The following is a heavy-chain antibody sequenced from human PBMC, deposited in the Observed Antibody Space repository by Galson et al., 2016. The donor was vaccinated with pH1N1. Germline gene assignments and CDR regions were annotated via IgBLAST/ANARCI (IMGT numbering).Heavy chain of an antibody. Sequence: SVKVSCKASGYTFTFTGYFIHWVRQAPGQGLEFEWMGRINPYSGDTDFAQNFQGRVTMTRDTSIGTAYMEVSRLPSDDTAIYYCARDVAPPGHYAMDVWGQGTPVTVSS. V-gene: IGHV1-2*06. CDR3: ARDVAPPGHYAMDV. CDR2: INPYSGDT. CDR1: GYTFTFTGYF. J-gene: IGHJ6*02.